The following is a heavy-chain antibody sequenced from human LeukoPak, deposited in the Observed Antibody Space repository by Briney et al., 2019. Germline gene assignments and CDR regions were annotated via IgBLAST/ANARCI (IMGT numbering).Heavy chain of an antibody. V-gene: IGHV4-4*07. Sequence: SETLSLTCTVSGGSISSYYWSWIRQPAGKGLEWIGRIYTSGSTNYIPSLKSRVTMSVDTSKNQFSLKLSSVTAADTAVYYCARARRKYSSSFLFDPWGQGTLVTVSS. CDR1: GGSISSYY. D-gene: IGHD6-6*01. CDR2: IYTSGST. CDR3: ARARRKYSSSFLFDP. J-gene: IGHJ5*02.